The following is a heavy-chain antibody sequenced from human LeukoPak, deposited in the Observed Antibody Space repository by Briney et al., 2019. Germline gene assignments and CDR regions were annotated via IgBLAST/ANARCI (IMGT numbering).Heavy chain of an antibody. CDR2: IRSGGDTT. Sequence: PGGSLRLSCAASGFTFNNHAMSWVRQAPGKGLASVSAIRSGGDTTYYADSVKGRFTISRDNSKNMVYLQINSLRADDTAVYYCAKVAWLGTVASYYFDSWGQGTQVTVSS. D-gene: IGHD4-23*01. V-gene: IGHV3-23*01. CDR1: GFTFNNHA. CDR3: AKVAWLGTVASYYFDS. J-gene: IGHJ4*02.